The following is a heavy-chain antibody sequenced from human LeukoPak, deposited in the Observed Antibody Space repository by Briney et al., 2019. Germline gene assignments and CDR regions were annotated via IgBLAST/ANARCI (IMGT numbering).Heavy chain of an antibody. CDR1: GFTFSSYA. Sequence: GGSLRLSCAASGFTFSSYAMHWVRQAPGKGLEWVAVISYDGSNKYYADSVKGRFTISRDNSKNTLYLQMNSLRAEDTAVYYCAKELSKTGGNTWGQGTLVTVSS. D-gene: IGHD4-23*01. CDR2: ISYDGSNK. CDR3: AKELSKTGGNT. J-gene: IGHJ5*02. V-gene: IGHV3-30-3*01.